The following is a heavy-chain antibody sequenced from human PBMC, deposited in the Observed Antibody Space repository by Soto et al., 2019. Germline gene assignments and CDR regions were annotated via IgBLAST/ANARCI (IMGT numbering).Heavy chain of an antibody. J-gene: IGHJ4*02. CDR1: GYSFAGYW. CDR2: IDPSDSQT. D-gene: IGHD3-22*01. CDR3: ARQIYDSDTGPNFQYYFDS. V-gene: IGHV5-10-1*01. Sequence: GESLKISCKGSGYSFAGYWITWVRQKPGKGLEWMGRIDPSDSQTYYSPSFRGHVIISATKSITTVFLQWSSLRASDTAMYYCARQIYDSDTGPNFQYYFDSWGQGTPVTVSS.